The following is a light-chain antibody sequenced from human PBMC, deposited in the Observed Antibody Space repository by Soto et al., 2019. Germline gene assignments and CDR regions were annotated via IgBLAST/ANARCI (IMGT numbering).Light chain of an antibody. CDR1: QDISNS. V-gene: IGKV1-16*01. CDR2: AVS. J-gene: IGKJ4*01. Sequence: DIQMTQSPSSLSASVGDTVTITCRASQDISNSLAWLQQKPGKAPKSLISAVSNLQSGVPSRFSGSCPGTHFTLTISGLQPEDLATYYCQQYKVYPRTFGGGTKVEIK. CDR3: QQYKVYPRT.